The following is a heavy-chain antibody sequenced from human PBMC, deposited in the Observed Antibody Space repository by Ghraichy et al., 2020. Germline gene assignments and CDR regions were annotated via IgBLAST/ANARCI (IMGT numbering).Heavy chain of an antibody. V-gene: IGHV3-30-3*01. CDR3: SRDVKSSYWSYFYYAMDV. CDR2: VSHDGSNK. Sequence: GGSLRLSCAASGFTFRTYSMNWVRQAPGKGLEWVAVVSHDGSNKYYADSLKGRFTISRDNTKNTLYLQMNSLRVDDTAVYYCSRDVKSSYWSYFYYAMDVWGQGKTVTGFS. CDR1: GFTFRTYS. J-gene: IGHJ6*02. D-gene: IGHD5-18*01.